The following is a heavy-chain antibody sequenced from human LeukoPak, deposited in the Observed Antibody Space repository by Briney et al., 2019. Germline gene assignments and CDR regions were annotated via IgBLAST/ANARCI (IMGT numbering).Heavy chain of an antibody. D-gene: IGHD7-27*01. Sequence: PSETLSLTCAVSSDSISSYYWSWDRQPPGTGLEWIGYINYSGSTKYNPSLKSRVTMSVDTSKNQFSLKLSSVTAADTAVYYCVRFDNWGYHFDYWGQGTLFTVSS. CDR3: VRFDNWGYHFDY. CDR2: INYSGST. CDR1: SDSISSYY. V-gene: IGHV4-59*01. J-gene: IGHJ4*02.